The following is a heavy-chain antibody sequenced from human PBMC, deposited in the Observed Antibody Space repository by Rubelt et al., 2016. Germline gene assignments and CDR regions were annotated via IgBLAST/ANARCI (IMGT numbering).Heavy chain of an antibody. CDR2: IYPGDSDT. D-gene: IGHD4-17*01. CDR3: ARVATVTNDNWFDP. CDR1: GYSFTSSW. J-gene: IGHJ5*02. Sequence: EVQLVQSGAEVKKPGESLKISCKGSGYSFTSSWIGWVRQMPGKGLEWMGIIYPGDSDTRYSPHLQGQSAMSADKPVSPANMMGSSLKASDTGMYYCARVATVTNDNWFDPWGQGTLVTVSS. V-gene: IGHV5-51*01.